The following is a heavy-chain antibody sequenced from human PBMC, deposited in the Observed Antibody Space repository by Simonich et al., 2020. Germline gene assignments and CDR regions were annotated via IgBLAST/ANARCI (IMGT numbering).Heavy chain of an antibody. Sequence: GGGLVQPGGPLRLSCAASGFTFSSYAMSWVRQAPGKGLEWVSAISGSGGSTYYADSVKGRLTISSDNSKNTLYLQMNSLRAEDTAVYYCAKDLGERITMIVVVIDAFDIWGQGTMVTVSS. V-gene: IGHV3-23*01. J-gene: IGHJ3*02. CDR1: GFTFSSYA. CDR2: ISGSGGST. D-gene: IGHD3-22*01. CDR3: AKDLGERITMIVVVIDAFDI.